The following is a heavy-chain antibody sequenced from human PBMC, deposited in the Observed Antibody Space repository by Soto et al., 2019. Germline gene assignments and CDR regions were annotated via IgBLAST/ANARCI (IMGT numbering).Heavy chain of an antibody. Sequence: QVQLVESGGGVVQPGRSPRLSCAASGFTFSSYGMHWVRQAPGKRLEWVAVISYDGSNKYYADSVKGRFTISRDNSKNTLYLQMNSLRAEDTAVYYCAKDVAGGYSYGFFDYWGQGTLVTVSS. CDR2: ISYDGSNK. CDR3: AKDVAGGYSYGFFDY. CDR1: GFTFSSYG. D-gene: IGHD5-18*01. J-gene: IGHJ4*02. V-gene: IGHV3-30*18.